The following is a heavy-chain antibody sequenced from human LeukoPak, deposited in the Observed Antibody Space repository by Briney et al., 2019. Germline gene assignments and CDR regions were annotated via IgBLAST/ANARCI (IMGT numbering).Heavy chain of an antibody. CDR1: GGSISSGGYY. V-gene: IGHV4-31*03. Sequence: SETLSLTCTVSGGSISSGGYYWSWIRQHPGKGLEWIGYIYYSGSTYYNPSLKSRVTISVDTSKNQFSLKLSSVTAADTAVYYCARGRSWYGKKAKYYYYYGMDVWGQGTTVTVSS. CDR3: ARGRSWYGKKAKYYYYYGMDV. CDR2: IYYSGST. J-gene: IGHJ6*02. D-gene: IGHD6-13*01.